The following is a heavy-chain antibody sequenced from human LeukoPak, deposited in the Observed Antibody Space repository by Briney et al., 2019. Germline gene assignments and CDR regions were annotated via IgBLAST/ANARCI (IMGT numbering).Heavy chain of an antibody. CDR1: GGSMRGFY. CDR2: ISNIGNT. D-gene: IGHD3-10*01. Sequence: SETLSLTWTVSGGSMRGFYWSWIRQPPGKGLYGVGYISNIGNTNYNPCLKRRVTMSVDTSKNPFSLKLSSAAAADTAVYYRASFSWGSGRYHQEAIWSWFDPWGQGTLVTVSS. V-gene: IGHV4-59*08. J-gene: IGHJ5*02. CDR3: ASFSWGSGRYHQEAIWSWFDP.